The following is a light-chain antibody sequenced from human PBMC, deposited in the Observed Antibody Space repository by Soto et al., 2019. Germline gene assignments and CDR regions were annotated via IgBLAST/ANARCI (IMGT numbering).Light chain of an antibody. CDR3: CSYASTGTYV. J-gene: IGLJ1*01. Sequence: LTQPASVSGSPGQSIAISCTGTSSDVGNYNLVSWYQQHSGKAPKLMIYEGTKRPSGVSDRLSGSKSGNTASLTISGLQAEDEADYYCCSYASTGTYVFGNGTKVTVL. CDR1: SSDVGNYNL. V-gene: IGLV2-23*01. CDR2: EGT.